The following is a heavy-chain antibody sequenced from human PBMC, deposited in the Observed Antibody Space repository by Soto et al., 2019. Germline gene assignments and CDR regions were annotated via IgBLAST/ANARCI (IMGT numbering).Heavy chain of an antibody. J-gene: IGHJ5*02. CDR1: GDSVSSNSAA. Sequence: PSQTLSLTCAISGDSVSSNSAAWNWIRQSPSRGLEWLGRTYYRSKWYNDYAVSVKSRITINPDTSKNQFSLQLNSVTPEDTAAYYCARDRRLIAAAGTSWFDPWGQGTLVTVSS. CDR2: TYYRSKWYN. V-gene: IGHV6-1*01. CDR3: ARDRRLIAAAGTSWFDP. D-gene: IGHD6-13*01.